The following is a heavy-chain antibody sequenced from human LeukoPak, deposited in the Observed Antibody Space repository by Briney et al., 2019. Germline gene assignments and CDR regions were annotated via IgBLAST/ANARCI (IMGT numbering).Heavy chain of an antibody. V-gene: IGHV5-51*01. CDR3: ARRRDLYSGSYYPFDY. D-gene: IGHD1-26*01. Sequence: GESLKISCKGSGYSFTSYWIGWVRQIPGKGLKRMGIIYPGDSDARYSPSFQGQVTISADKSISTAYLQWSSLKASDTAMYYCARRRDLYSGSYYPFDYWGQGTLVTVSS. CDR2: IYPGDSDA. J-gene: IGHJ4*02. CDR1: GYSFTSYW.